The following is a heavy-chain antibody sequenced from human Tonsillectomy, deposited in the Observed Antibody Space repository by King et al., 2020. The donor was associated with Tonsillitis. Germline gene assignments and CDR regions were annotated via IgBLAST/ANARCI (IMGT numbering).Heavy chain of an antibody. CDR2: IRSKAYGATV. CDR3: ARDIVMVVAAPPTFDS. D-gene: IGHD2-15*01. J-gene: IGHJ4*02. CDR1: GFIFGDYA. V-gene: IGHV3-49*03. Sequence: VQLVESGGGLIQPGRSLRLSCAASGFIFGDYAMSWFRQGPGKGLEWLGFIRSKAYGATVDYAASAESRFTISRDDSTSVVYLEMNGLKTEDSALYYGARDIVMVVAAPPTFDSGGPGTLVTVSS.